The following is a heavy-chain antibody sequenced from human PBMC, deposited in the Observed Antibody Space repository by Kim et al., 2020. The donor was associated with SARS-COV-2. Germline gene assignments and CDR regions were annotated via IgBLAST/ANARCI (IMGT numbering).Heavy chain of an antibody. CDR3: AGSGDSSVKHWYFDL. Sequence: SETLSLTCTVYGGSINNYYWSWIRQPPGKGLEWIGYIYYSGSANYNPSLQSRVTISLDTSKNQFSLKLRFVTAADTAFYYCAGSGDSSVKHWYFDLWGRGTLFTFSS. J-gene: IGHJ2*01. D-gene: IGHD3-22*01. CDR2: IYYSGSA. V-gene: IGHV4-59*13. CDR1: GGSINNYY.